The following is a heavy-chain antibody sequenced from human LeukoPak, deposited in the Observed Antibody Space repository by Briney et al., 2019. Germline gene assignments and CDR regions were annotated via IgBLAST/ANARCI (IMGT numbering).Heavy chain of an antibody. V-gene: IGHV1-2*02. Sequence: ASVKVSCKASEYTFTGYYMHWVRQAPGQGLEWMGWINPNSGGTNYAQKFQGRVTMTRDTSISTAYMELSRLRSDDTAVYYCARDHYGSGSPYYYMDVWGKGTTVTVSS. D-gene: IGHD3-10*01. CDR2: INPNSGGT. CDR1: EYTFTGYY. J-gene: IGHJ6*03. CDR3: ARDHYGSGSPYYYMDV.